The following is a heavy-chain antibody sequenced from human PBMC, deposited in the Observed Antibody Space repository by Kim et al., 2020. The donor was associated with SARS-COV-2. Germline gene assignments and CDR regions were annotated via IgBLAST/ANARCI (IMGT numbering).Heavy chain of an antibody. CDR3: ARTYSSAWGAYYYGMDV. J-gene: IGHJ6*02. V-gene: IGHV4-59*13. D-gene: IGHD6-19*01. CDR2: IYYSGST. Sequence: SETLSLTCTVSGGSISTYYWSWIRQPPGKGLEWIVYIYYSGSTNYTPSLKSRVNMSVDTSKNQFSLKLSSVTAADTAVYYCARTYSSAWGAYYYGMDVWGQGTTVTVSS. CDR1: GGSISTYY.